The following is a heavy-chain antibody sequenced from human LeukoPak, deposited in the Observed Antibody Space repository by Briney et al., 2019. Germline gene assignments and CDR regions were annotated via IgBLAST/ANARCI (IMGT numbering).Heavy chain of an antibody. J-gene: IGHJ3*02. CDR2: INPSGGST. CDR3: ARDQRFWSGYYVHGAFDI. D-gene: IGHD3-3*01. Sequence: ASVKVSCKASGYTFTSYYMHWVRQAPGQGLEWMGIINPSGGSTSYAQKFQGRVTMTRDMSTSTVYMELSSLRSEDTAVYYCARDQRFWSGYYVHGAFDIWGQGTMVTVSS. CDR1: GYTFTSYY. V-gene: IGHV1-46*01.